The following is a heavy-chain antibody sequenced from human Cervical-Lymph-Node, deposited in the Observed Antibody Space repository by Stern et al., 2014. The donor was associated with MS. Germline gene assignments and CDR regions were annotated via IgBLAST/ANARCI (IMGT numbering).Heavy chain of an antibody. CDR2: IYPGDSDP. J-gene: IGHJ4*02. Sequence: EQLVQSGAEVKKPGESLKTSCKGSGYSFTTYWIGWVRQMPGKGLEWMGIIYPGDSDPRYSPAFQGQVTISADKSISTAYLQWSSLKASDTAMYYCARHGADFWSGYTHWGQGTLVTVSS. V-gene: IGHV5-51*01. CDR3: ARHGADFWSGYTH. CDR1: GYSFTTYW. D-gene: IGHD3-3*01.